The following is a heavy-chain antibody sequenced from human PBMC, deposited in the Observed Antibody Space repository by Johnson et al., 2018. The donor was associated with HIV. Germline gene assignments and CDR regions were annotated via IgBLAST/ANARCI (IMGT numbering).Heavy chain of an antibody. J-gene: IGHJ3*02. CDR1: GFTFNDYY. Sequence: VHLVESGGGLVKPGGSLRLYCTASGFTFNDYYMTWVRQAPGEGLEWVSYISSSGSAIYYADSAKGRFTMSRDNAKNSMFLQMNSLRAHDTAVYYCARSRNYACDIWGQGTMVTVSS. CDR3: ARSRNYACDI. D-gene: IGHD1-1*01. CDR2: ISSSGSAI. V-gene: IGHV3-11*04.